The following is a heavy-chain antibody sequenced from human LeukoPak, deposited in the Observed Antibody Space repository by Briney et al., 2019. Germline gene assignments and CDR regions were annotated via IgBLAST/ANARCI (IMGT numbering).Heavy chain of an antibody. CDR2: ISAGGDGT. D-gene: IGHD1-1*01. Sequence: GGSLRLSCAASGFTFSSYAMSWVRQAPGKGLEWVSGISAGGDGTYHADPVKGRFTISRDNSKNTLYLQMNSLGAEDTAEYYCAKSLLTTATGTGRAFDIWGQGTMVTVSS. CDR3: AKSLLTTATGTGRAFDI. J-gene: IGHJ3*02. V-gene: IGHV3-23*01. CDR1: GFTFSSYA.